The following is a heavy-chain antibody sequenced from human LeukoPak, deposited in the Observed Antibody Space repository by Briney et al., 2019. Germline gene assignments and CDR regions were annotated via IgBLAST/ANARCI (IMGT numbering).Heavy chain of an antibody. CDR1: GYTFTSYD. CDR3: ARGWWYQLRWNNWFDP. CDR2: MNPNSGNT. V-gene: IGHV1-8*03. Sequence: GASVKVSCKASGYTFTSYDINWVRQATGQGLEWMGWMNPNSGNTGYAQKFQGRVTITRNTSISTAYMELSSLRSEDTAVYYCARGWWYQLRWNNWFDPWGQGTLVTVSS. D-gene: IGHD2-2*01. J-gene: IGHJ5*02.